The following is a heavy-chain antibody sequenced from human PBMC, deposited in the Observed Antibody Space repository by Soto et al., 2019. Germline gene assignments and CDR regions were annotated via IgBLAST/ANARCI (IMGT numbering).Heavy chain of an antibody. Sequence: QVQLVQSGAEVKKPGASVKVSCKASGYTFASDGISRVRQAPGQGLEWMGWISAYNGNTNYAQKLQGRVTMTTDTSTSTAYMELRSLRSDDTAVYYCARSGGSGSYYVPGGDYWGQGTLVTVSS. V-gene: IGHV1-18*01. CDR1: GYTFASDG. CDR2: ISAYNGNT. J-gene: IGHJ4*02. D-gene: IGHD1-26*01. CDR3: ARSGGSGSYYVPGGDY.